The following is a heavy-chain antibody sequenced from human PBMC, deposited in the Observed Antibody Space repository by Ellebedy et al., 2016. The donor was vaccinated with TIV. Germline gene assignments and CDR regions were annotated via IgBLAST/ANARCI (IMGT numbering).Heavy chain of an antibody. CDR2: INAGNGNT. D-gene: IGHD6-19*01. CDR3: ARREWLGYYDN. J-gene: IGHJ4*02. Sequence: ASVQVSCKASGYTFTSYAMHWVRQPPGQRLEWMGCINAGNGNTKYSQKFQGRVTITRDTSASNAYMELSSLRSEDTAVYYCARREWLGYYDNWGQGTLVTVSS. CDR1: GYTFTSYA. V-gene: IGHV1-3*01.